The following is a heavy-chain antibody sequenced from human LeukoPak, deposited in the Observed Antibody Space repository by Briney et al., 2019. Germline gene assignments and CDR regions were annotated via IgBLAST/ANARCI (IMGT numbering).Heavy chain of an antibody. D-gene: IGHD3-10*01. V-gene: IGHV3-30-3*01. CDR3: AKASGLGWFGELPHYDY. CDR2: ISYDGSNK. Sequence: GGSLRLSCAASGFTFSSYAMHWVCQAPGKGLEWVAVISYDGSNKYYADSVKGRFTISRDNSKNTLYLQMNSLRAEDTAVYYCAKASGLGWFGELPHYDYWGQGTLVTVSS. J-gene: IGHJ4*02. CDR1: GFTFSSYA.